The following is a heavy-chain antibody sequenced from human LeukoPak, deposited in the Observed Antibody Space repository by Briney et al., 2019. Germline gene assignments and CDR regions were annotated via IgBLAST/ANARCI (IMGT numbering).Heavy chain of an antibody. V-gene: IGHV4-59*01. D-gene: IGHD3-22*01. CDR3: ARSAYFDSSGFYTGQAESFHQ. Sequence: PSETLSLTCTVSGDSMTTYYWSWVRQPPGKGLEWIGYMFHTGSANYNPSLKSRVSFSIDTSKNVFSLNLTSVTAEDTAVYFCARSAYFDSSGFYTGQAESFHQWGQGTLVTASP. CDR1: GDSMTTYY. J-gene: IGHJ1*01. CDR2: MFHTGSA.